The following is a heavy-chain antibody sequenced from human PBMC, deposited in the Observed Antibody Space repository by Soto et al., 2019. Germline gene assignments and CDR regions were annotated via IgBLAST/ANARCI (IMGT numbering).Heavy chain of an antibody. Sequence: SETLSLTCTVSGGSINSGAYYWSWIRQPPGKGLEWIGYIYYSGSTYYNPSLKTRVAISVDMSQKQFSLKLSSVTAADTAVYYCVRVSLGGSSSWYIDYWGQGTLVTVSS. V-gene: IGHV4-30-4*01. D-gene: IGHD6-13*01. CDR2: IYYSGST. J-gene: IGHJ4*02. CDR3: VRVSLGGSSSWYIDY. CDR1: GGSINSGAYY.